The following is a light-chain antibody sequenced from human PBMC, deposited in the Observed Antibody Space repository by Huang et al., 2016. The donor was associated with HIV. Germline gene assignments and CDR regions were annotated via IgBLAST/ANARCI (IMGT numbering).Light chain of an antibody. CDR1: QGISNS. Sequence: DIQMTQSPSSLSASVGDRVTITCRASQGISNSLAWYQQKPGKAPKLLLYAAYRLKSGDPSRFSGSGSGTDNTLTISSLQPEDFATYYCQQYYSTPPITFGQGTRLEIK. CDR2: AAY. CDR3: QQYYSTPPIT. V-gene: IGKV1-NL1*01. J-gene: IGKJ5*01.